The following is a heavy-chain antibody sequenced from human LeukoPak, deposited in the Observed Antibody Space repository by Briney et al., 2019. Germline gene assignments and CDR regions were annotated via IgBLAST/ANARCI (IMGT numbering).Heavy chain of an antibody. CDR2: IYSSGSS. D-gene: IGHD1-26*01. CDR3: ARDEVVGPDNWFDP. J-gene: IGHJ5*02. CDR1: GGSISTGAFS. Sequence: SETLSLTCAVSGGSISTGAFSWYWLRQTPGQGPEWIGYIYSSGSSYYNPSLQSRFIISVDTSKNQLSLRVTSVTAADTAVYYCARDEVVGPDNWFDPWGQGTLVTVSS. V-gene: IGHV4-30-4*07.